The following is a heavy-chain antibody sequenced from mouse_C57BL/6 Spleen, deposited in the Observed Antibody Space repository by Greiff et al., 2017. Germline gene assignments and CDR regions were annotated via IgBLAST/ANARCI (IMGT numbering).Heavy chain of an antibody. CDR3: ARDGGNAMDY. V-gene: IGHV5-4*01. J-gene: IGHJ4*01. CDR2: ISDGGSYT. CDR1: GFTFSSYA. Sequence: EVKLVESGGGLVKPGGSLKLSCAASGFTFSSYAMSWVRQTPEKRLEWVATISDGGSYTYYPDNVKGRFTISRDNAKNNLYLQMSHLKSEDTAMYYCARDGGNAMDYWGQGTSVTVSS.